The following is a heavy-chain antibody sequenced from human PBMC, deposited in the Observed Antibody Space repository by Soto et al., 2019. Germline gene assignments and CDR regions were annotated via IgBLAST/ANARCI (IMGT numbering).Heavy chain of an antibody. Sequence: ASVKVSCKASGYTFTSYAMHWVRQAPGQRLEWMGWINAGNGNTKYSQKFQGRVTITRDTSASTAYMELSSLRSEDTAVYYCARAFGGPTSILDFWGQGSLDIGSS. CDR2: INAGNGNT. J-gene: IGHJ4*02. CDR3: ARAFGGPTSILDF. CDR1: GYTFTSYA. D-gene: IGHD3-16*01. V-gene: IGHV1-3*01.